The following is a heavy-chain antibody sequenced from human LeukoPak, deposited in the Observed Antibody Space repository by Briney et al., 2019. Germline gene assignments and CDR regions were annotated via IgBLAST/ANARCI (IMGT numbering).Heavy chain of an antibody. V-gene: IGHV3-9*01. CDR1: GFTFNDCS. CDR3: ATSTSIGDYYMDV. D-gene: IGHD6-6*01. CDR2: ISWNSGSI. J-gene: IGHJ6*03. Sequence: GGSLSPYCAASGFTFNDCSMHWLQQAPPKGLEWVSGISWNSGSIGYADSVKDRFTVSRDNAKNSLYLQMNSLRAEDTAVYYCATSTSIGDYYMDVWGKGTTVTVSS.